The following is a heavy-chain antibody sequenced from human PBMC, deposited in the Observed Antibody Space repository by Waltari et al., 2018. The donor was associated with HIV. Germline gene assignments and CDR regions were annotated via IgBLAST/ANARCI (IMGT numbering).Heavy chain of an antibody. D-gene: IGHD1-1*01. CDR2: INTDGTYT. Sequence: EVRLEESGGGLVQPGGSLRLSCAASGFSFTSSWMHWVRQVPGKRPEWVSRINTDGTYTNYADAVRGRFSNSRDNAKNTLYLQMNSLKVEDTAVYFCAVPRCNRANCHFASWGQGTLVTVSS. J-gene: IGHJ4*02. V-gene: IGHV3-74*01. CDR3: AVPRCNRANCHFAS. CDR1: GFSFTSSW.